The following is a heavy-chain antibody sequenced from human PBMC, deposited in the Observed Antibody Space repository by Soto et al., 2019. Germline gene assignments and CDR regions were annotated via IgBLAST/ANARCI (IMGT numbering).Heavy chain of an antibody. CDR1: GYTFTSYG. Sequence: QVLLVQSGAEVKRPGASVKVSCKASGYTFTSYGISWVRQAPGQGLEWMGWITPLKGDTHHSPKFQDRIIMTTDTSTSTAYFEMRRLTSDDTAVYCCAKDSGARPEYVQAWGQGTLVSVSS. CDR3: AKDSGARPEYVQA. D-gene: IGHD4-17*01. CDR2: ITPLKGDT. V-gene: IGHV1-18*01. J-gene: IGHJ1*01.